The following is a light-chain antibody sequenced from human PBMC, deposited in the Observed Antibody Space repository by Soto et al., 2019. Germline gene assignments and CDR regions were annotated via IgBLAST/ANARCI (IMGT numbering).Light chain of an antibody. J-gene: IGKJ1*01. Sequence: DIQMTQSPSTLSASVGDRATITCRASQTINGWLAWYQQKPGKAPNLLIYKASSLESGVPSRFSGSGSGTEFTLTISSLQVDDFATYYCQQYNSHSWTFGQGTKVDIK. CDR2: KAS. V-gene: IGKV1-5*03. CDR1: QTINGW. CDR3: QQYNSHSWT.